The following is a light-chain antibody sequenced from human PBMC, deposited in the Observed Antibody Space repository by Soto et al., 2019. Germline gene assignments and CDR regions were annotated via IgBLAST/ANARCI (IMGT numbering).Light chain of an antibody. J-gene: IGKJ4*01. CDR3: QQYGSSPGT. Sequence: EIVLTQSPGTLSLSPGGRASLSCRASQSVSPYLAWYQQKPGQAPRLLIYGASTRAIGIPDRFSGSGSGTDLTLTISRLEPEDSAVYYCQQYGSSPGTFGGGTKVEIK. CDR2: GAS. V-gene: IGKV3-20*01. CDR1: QSVSPY.